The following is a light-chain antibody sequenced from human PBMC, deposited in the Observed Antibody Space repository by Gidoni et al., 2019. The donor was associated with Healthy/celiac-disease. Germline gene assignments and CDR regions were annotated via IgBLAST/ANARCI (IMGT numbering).Light chain of an antibody. CDR2: EVS. V-gene: IGLV2-23*02. CDR1: SSDVGSYNL. Sequence: QSALTQPASVSCSPGQSITISCTGTSSDVGSYNLVSWYQHHPGNAPKLMIYEVSKRPSGVSNRFSGSKSGNTASLTISGRQAEDEADYYCCAYAGSSTLYVFGTGTKVTVL. J-gene: IGLJ1*01. CDR3: CAYAGSSTLYV.